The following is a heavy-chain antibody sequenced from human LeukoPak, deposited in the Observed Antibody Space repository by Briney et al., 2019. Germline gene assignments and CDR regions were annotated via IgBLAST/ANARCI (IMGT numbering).Heavy chain of an antibody. J-gene: IGHJ2*01. D-gene: IGHD3-10*01. CDR3: ARHDTSGYPCQFDL. Sequence: GGSLRLSCAASGFLFSDYYMSWLRQTPGKGLEWVSYISDDTRTIYYADSVKGRFTISRDNARDSLYLQMNSLRAEDTAVYFCARHDTSGYPCQFDLWGRGTLVTVSS. CDR1: GFLFSDYY. V-gene: IGHV3-11*01. CDR2: ISDDTRTI.